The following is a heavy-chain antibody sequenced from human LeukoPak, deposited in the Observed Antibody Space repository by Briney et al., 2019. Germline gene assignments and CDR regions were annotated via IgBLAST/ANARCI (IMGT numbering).Heavy chain of an antibody. CDR2: IKPNSGGT. J-gene: IGHJ3*02. D-gene: IGHD7-27*01. CDR1: GYTFTGYY. Sequence: ASVKVSCKASGYTFTGYYMHWVRQAPGQGLEWMGWIKPNSGGTNYAQKFQGRVTMTRDTSISTAYMELSRLRSDDTAVYYCASPGPWGRGPEIDAFDIWGQGTMVTVSS. V-gene: IGHV1-2*02. CDR3: ASPGPWGRGPEIDAFDI.